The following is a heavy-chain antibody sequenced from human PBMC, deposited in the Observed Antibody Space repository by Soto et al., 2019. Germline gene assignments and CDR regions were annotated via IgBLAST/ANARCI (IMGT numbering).Heavy chain of an antibody. CDR2: IYSSGST. J-gene: IGHJ4*02. CDR3: ARGYSYTQPVFDY. D-gene: IGHD5-18*01. CDR1: GFPVSNNY. V-gene: IGHV3-53*01. Sequence: GGSLRLSCAASGFPVSNNYMTWVRQAPGKGLEWVSFIYSSGSTYYADSVKGRFTISRDNLKNTLYLQMNSLRADDTAVYYCARGYSYTQPVFDYWGLGTLVTVSS.